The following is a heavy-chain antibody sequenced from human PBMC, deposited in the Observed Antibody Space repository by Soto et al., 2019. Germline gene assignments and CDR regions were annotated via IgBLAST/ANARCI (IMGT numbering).Heavy chain of an antibody. D-gene: IGHD3-22*01. CDR3: ARQIYDSDTGPNFQYYFDS. CDR1: GYSFAGYW. Sequence: PGESLKISCKGSGYSFAGYWLTWVRQKPGKGLEWMGRIDPSDSQTYYSPSFRGHVTISVTKSITTVFLQWSSLRASDTAMYYCARQIYDSDTGPNFQYYFDSWGQGTLVTVSS. CDR2: IDPSDSQT. V-gene: IGHV5-10-1*01. J-gene: IGHJ4*02.